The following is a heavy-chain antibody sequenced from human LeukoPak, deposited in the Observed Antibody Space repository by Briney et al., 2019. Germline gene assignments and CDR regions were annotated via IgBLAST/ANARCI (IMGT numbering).Heavy chain of an antibody. CDR2: VHTSGST. J-gene: IGHJ4*02. CDR3: AREGSIHQDLDY. Sequence: SETLSLTCAVSGGSISSAYWSWIRQPAGKGLEWIGRVHTSGSTNYNPSLKSRVTMSVDTSKNQFSLKLSSVTAADTAVYYCAREGSIHQDLDYWGQGTLVTVSS. V-gene: IGHV4-4*07. CDR1: GGSISSAY. D-gene: IGHD2-2*01.